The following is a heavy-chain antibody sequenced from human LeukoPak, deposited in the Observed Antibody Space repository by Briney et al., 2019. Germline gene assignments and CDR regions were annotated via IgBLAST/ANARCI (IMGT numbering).Heavy chain of an antibody. Sequence: PSETLSLTCAVYGGSFSGYYWSWIRQPPGKGLEWIGEINHSGSTNYNPSLKSRVTISVDTSKNQFSLKLSSVTAADTAVYYCARDPDYGGNPGGYFDYWGQGTLVTVSS. CDR2: INHSGST. V-gene: IGHV4-34*01. CDR3: ARDPDYGGNPGGYFDY. J-gene: IGHJ4*02. CDR1: GGSFSGYY. D-gene: IGHD4-23*01.